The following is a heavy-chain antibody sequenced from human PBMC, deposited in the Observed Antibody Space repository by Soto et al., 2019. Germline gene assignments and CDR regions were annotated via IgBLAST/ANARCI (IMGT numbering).Heavy chain of an antibody. CDR3: ARVYCSGGGCYGIDY. Sequence: ASVKVSCKASGYTFTSYYMHWVRQAPGQGLEWMGIINPSGGSTSYAQKFQGRVTMTRDTSTSTVYMELSSLRSEDTAVYYCARVYCSGGGCYGIDYWGQGILVTSPQ. V-gene: IGHV1-46*01. CDR2: INPSGGST. D-gene: IGHD2-15*01. J-gene: IGHJ4*02. CDR1: GYTFTSYY.